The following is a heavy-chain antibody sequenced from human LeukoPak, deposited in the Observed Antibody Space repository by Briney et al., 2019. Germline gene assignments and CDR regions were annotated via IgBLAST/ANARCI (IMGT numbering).Heavy chain of an antibody. CDR2: ISWDGGST. CDR3: AKDTQPFTMIEGNWFDP. CDR1: GFTFDDYA. D-gene: IGHD3-22*01. Sequence: PGGSLRLSCAASGFTFDDYAMHWVRQAPGKGLEWVSLISWDGGSTYYADSVKGRFTISRDNSKNSLYLQMNSLRAEDTALYYCAKDTQPFTMIEGNWFDPWGQGTLVTVSS. J-gene: IGHJ5*02. V-gene: IGHV3-43D*03.